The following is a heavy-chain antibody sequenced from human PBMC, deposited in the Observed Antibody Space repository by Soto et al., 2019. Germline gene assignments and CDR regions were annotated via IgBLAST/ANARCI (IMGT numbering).Heavy chain of an antibody. D-gene: IGHD3-3*01. Sequence: PSETLSLTCTVSGDSISSHYWSWIRQPPGKGLEWIGYMQYSGSTNYNPSLKSRVTISGDTSKKQFSLKLSSVTAADTAVYYCARAYYDFWGGAYYYYMDVWGKGTTVTVSS. V-gene: IGHV4-59*11. CDR2: MQYSGST. CDR1: GDSISSHY. CDR3: ARAYYDFWGGAYYYYMDV. J-gene: IGHJ6*03.